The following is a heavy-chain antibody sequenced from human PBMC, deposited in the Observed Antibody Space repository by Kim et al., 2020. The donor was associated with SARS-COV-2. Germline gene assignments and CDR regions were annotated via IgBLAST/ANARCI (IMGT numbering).Heavy chain of an antibody. CDR2: ISSGSDTI. D-gene: IGHD6-19*01. CDR1: GFTFSSYN. J-gene: IGHJ4*02. Sequence: GGSLRLSCAASGFTFSSYNMNWVRQAPGKGLEWVSYISSGSDTIYHADSVKGRFTISRDNAKNSLYLQMNSLRAEDTAVYYCARVVYSSAWDWGQGTLVTVSS. V-gene: IGHV3-48*04. CDR3: ARVVYSSAWD.